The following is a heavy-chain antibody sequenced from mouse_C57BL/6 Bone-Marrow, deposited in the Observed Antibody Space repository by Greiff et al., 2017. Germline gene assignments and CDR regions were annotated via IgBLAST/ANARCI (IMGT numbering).Heavy chain of an antibody. V-gene: IGHV5-4*03. CDR3: ARVTTVVATRTSWYFDV. D-gene: IGHD1-1*01. CDR2: ISDGGSYT. Sequence: DVKLVESGGGLVKPGGSLKLSCAASGFTFSSYAMSWVRQTPEKRLEWVATISDGGSYTYYPDNVKGRFTISRDNAKNNLYLQMSHLKSEDTAMYYCARVTTVVATRTSWYFDVWGTGTTVTVSS. CDR1: GFTFSSYA. J-gene: IGHJ1*03.